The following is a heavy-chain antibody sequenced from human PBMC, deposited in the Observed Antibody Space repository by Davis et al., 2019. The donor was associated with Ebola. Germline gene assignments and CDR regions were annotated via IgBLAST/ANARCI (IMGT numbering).Heavy chain of an antibody. CDR2: ISAYNGNT. D-gene: IGHD6-6*01. CDR3: ARDMGIAARRGNWFDP. V-gene: IGHV1-18*01. J-gene: IGHJ5*02. CDR1: GGTFSSYA. Sequence: ASVKVSCKASGGTFSSYAISWVRQATGQGLEWMGWISAYNGNTNYAQKLQGRVTMTTDTSTSTAYMELRSLRSDDTAVYYCARDMGIAARRGNWFDPWGQGTLVTVSS.